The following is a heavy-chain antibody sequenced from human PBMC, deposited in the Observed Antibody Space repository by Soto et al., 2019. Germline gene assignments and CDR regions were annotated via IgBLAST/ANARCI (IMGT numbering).Heavy chain of an antibody. V-gene: IGHV4-39*01. CDR3: ARQPIGRGYYDFWSGYPAPDY. D-gene: IGHD3-3*01. Sequence: SETLSLTCTVSGGSISSSSYYWGWIRQPPGKGLEWIGSIYYSGSTYYNPSLKSRVTISVDTSKNQFSLKLSSVTAADTAVYYCARQPIGRGYYDFWSGYPAPDYWGQGTLVTVSS. CDR2: IYYSGST. CDR1: GGSISSSSYY. J-gene: IGHJ4*02.